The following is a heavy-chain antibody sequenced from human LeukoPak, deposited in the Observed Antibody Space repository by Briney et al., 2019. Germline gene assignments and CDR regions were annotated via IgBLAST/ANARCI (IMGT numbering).Heavy chain of an antibody. Sequence: GGSLRLSCAVSGFTFSNYGISWVRQAPGKGLEWVSSINNSGGSTYYADSVKGRFTISRDNSKNTLHLQMNSLRADDTAVYYCAKGIVGAIQFDYWGQGTLVTVSS. CDR3: AKGIVGAIQFDY. J-gene: IGHJ4*02. CDR1: GFTFSNYG. D-gene: IGHD1-26*01. V-gene: IGHV3-23*01. CDR2: INNSGGST.